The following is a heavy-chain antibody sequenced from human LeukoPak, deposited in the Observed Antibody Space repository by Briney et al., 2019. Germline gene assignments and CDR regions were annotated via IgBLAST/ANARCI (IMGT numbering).Heavy chain of an antibody. J-gene: IGHJ6*03. Sequence: PSETLSLTCTVSGGSISSGSYYWSWIRQPAGKGLEWIGRIYTSGSTNYNPSLKSRVTISVDTPKNQFSLKLSSVTAADTAVYYCARDGDIAAVGFDYYYYMDVWGKGTTVTVSS. V-gene: IGHV4-61*02. CDR3: ARDGDIAAVGFDYYYYMDV. CDR1: GGSISSGSYY. CDR2: IYTSGST. D-gene: IGHD6-25*01.